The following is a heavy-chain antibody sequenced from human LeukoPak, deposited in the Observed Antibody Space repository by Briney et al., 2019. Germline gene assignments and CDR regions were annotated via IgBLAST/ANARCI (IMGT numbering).Heavy chain of an antibody. V-gene: IGHV4-34*01. CDR3: ARRATKSGIAAAGFQH. Sequence: SETLSLTCAVYGGSFSGYYWSWIRQPPGKGLEWIGEINHSGSTNYNPSLKSRVTISVDTSKNQFSLKLSSVTAAGTAVYYCARRATKSGIAAAGFQHWGQGTLVTVSS. CDR2: INHSGST. J-gene: IGHJ1*01. CDR1: GGSFSGYY. D-gene: IGHD6-13*01.